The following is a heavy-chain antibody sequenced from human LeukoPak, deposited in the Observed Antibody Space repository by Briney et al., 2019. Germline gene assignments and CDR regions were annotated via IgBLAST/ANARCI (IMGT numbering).Heavy chain of an antibody. J-gene: IGHJ3*02. CDR2: ISAYNGNT. CDR1: GYTFTSYG. CDR3: ASGIAAAGRGQDYAFDI. D-gene: IGHD6-13*01. Sequence: ASVKVSCKASGYTFTSYGISWVRQAPGQGLEWMGWISAYNGNTNYAQKLQGRVTMTTDTSTSTAYMELSRLRSDDTAVYYCASGIAAAGRGQDYAFDIWGQGTMVTVSS. V-gene: IGHV1-18*01.